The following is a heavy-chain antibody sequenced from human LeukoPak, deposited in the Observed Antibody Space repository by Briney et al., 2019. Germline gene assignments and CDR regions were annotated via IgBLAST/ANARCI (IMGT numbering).Heavy chain of an antibody. CDR2: IYPGDSDT. CDR1: GYSFTSYW. Sequence: PGESLKISCKGSGYSFTSYWIGWVRQMPGKGLEWMGIIYPGDSDTRYSPSFQGQVTISADKSISTAYLQWSSLKASDTAMYYCARQARTIFGVGPLGGFDPWGQGTLVTVSS. J-gene: IGHJ5*02. D-gene: IGHD3-3*01. V-gene: IGHV5-51*01. CDR3: ARQARTIFGVGPLGGFDP.